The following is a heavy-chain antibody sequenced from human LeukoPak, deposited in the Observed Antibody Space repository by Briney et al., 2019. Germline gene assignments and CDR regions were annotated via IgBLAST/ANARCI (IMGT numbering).Heavy chain of an antibody. CDR1: GFAFSAYW. J-gene: IGHJ4*02. Sequence: GGSLRLSCAASGFAFSAYWMHWVRQAPGKGLEWVSRINEDATTISYADSVKGRFIISRDNSKKSLYLQMNNLRAEDTAVYYCVRDLVFVWTPGDDFDFWSQGTLVTVSS. CDR2: INEDATTI. CDR3: VRDLVFVWTPGDDFDF. V-gene: IGHV3-74*01. D-gene: IGHD3-16*01.